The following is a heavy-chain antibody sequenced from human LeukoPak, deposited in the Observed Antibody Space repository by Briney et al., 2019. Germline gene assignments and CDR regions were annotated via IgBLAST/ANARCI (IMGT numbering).Heavy chain of an antibody. J-gene: IGHJ4*02. CDR2: FSGSGGST. V-gene: IGHV3-23*01. Sequence: GGSLRLSCAASGFTFSNYAMSWVRQAPGKGLEWVSAFSGSGGSTYYADSVEGRFTISRDNSKNTLYLQMNSLRAGDTAVYYCATSGLSRFGFWGQGTLVTVSS. CDR1: GFTFSNYA. CDR3: ATSGLSRFGF. D-gene: IGHD2/OR15-2a*01.